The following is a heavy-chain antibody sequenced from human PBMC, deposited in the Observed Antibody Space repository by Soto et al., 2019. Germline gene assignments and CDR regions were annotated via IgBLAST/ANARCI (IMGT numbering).Heavy chain of an antibody. Sequence: ASVKVSCKASGGFVSSDPISWVRQAPGQGPEWIGGIIPVFGSPTYAEKFQGRVTITADESSRTAYLELTSLKSEDTAVYFCAKGEGQWELPLWG. D-gene: IGHD1-7*01. J-gene: IGHJ2*01. CDR1: GGFVSSDP. CDR2: IIPVFGSP. V-gene: IGHV1-69*13. CDR3: AKGEGQWELPL.